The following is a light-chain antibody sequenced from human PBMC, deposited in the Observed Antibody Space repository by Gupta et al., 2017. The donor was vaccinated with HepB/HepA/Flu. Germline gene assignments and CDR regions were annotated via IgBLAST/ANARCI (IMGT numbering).Light chain of an antibody. CDR2: WAS. Sequence: DIVMTQSPDYLAECLGERATINCKSSQSVLYSSNNKNYLGWYQQKAGQPPKLLIYWASTRQSGVPYRVSGSGSGTDFTLTISSLQAEDVALYYCQQYYRTPLTFGRGTQVEIK. J-gene: IGKJ5*01. V-gene: IGKV4-1*01. CDR3: QQYYRTPLT. CDR1: QSVLYSSNNKNY.